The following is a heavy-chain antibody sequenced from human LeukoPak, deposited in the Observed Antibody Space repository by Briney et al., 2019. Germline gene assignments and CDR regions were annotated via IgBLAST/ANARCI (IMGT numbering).Heavy chain of an antibody. CDR3: AKSRRAYCSGGSCFGLWDY. D-gene: IGHD2-15*01. CDR1: GFTFSNYW. CDR2: IEKDGSEI. Sequence: GGSLRLSCAASGFTFSNYWMNWVRQAPGKGMEWVAIIEKDGSEILYVDSVKGRFTISRDNAKNTLYLQVNSLRAEDTAVYYCAKSRRAYCSGGSCFGLWDYWGQGTLVTVSS. V-gene: IGHV3-7*01. J-gene: IGHJ4*02.